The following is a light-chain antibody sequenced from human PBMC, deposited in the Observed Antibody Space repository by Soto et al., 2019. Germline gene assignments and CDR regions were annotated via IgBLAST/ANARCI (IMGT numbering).Light chain of an antibody. Sequence: DIQMSQSPSSLCASVGDRVTITCQASQNINNYLNWYQQKPGRDPKLLIYDASNLEAGVPSRLRGGGSGTDFTFTIRRLQPEDIATYYCQQYENLPAFGQGTRLEIK. J-gene: IGKJ5*01. V-gene: IGKV1-33*01. CDR2: DAS. CDR3: QQYENLPA. CDR1: QNINNY.